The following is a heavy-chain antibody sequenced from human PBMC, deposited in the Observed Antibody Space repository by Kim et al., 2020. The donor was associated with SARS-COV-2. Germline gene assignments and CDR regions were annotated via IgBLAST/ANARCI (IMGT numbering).Heavy chain of an antibody. CDR3: ARHTRMGLGRAGWFDP. J-gene: IGHJ5*02. CDR2: IYYSGST. D-gene: IGHD2-15*01. Sequence: SETLSLTCTVSGGSISSSSYYWGWIRQPPGKGLEWIGSIYYSGSTYYNPSLKSRVTISVDTSKNQFSLKLSSVTAADTAVYYCARHTRMGLGRAGWFDPWGQGTLVTVSS. V-gene: IGHV4-39*01. CDR1: GGSISSSSYY.